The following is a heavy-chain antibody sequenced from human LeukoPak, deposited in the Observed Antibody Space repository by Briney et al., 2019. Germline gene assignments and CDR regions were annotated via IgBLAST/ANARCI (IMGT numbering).Heavy chain of an antibody. CDR1: GFTFSSYA. Sequence: PGGSLRLSCAASGFTFSSYAMSWVRQAPGKGLEWVSTIRNSGGRTYYADSVKGRFTISRDDSKNTLYLRMNSLRAEDTAIYYCAKDMIVLGFASDFDYWGQGTLVTVSS. CDR2: IRNSGGRT. J-gene: IGHJ4*02. V-gene: IGHV3-23*01. CDR3: AKDMIVLGFASDFDY. D-gene: IGHD3-22*01.